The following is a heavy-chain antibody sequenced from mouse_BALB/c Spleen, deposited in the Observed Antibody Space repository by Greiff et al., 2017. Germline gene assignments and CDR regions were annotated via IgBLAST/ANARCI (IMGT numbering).Heavy chain of an antibody. J-gene: IGHJ4*01. D-gene: IGHD1-1*01. Sequence: VQLQQSGAELMKPGASVKISCKATGYTFSSYWIEWVKQRPGHGLEWIGEILPGSGSTNYNEKFKGKATFTADTSSNTAYMQLSSLTSEDSAVYYCARSTTGGAMDYWGQGTSVTVSS. CDR3: ARSTTGGAMDY. CDR1: GYTFSSYW. V-gene: IGHV1-9*01. CDR2: ILPGSGST.